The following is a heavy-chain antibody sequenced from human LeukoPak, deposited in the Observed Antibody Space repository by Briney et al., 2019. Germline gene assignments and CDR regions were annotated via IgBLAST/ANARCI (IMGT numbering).Heavy chain of an antibody. CDR3: AGSYRLDY. J-gene: IGHJ4*02. CDR1: GSSISLGNSY. CDR2: IHASGST. Sequence: QVQLQESGPGLVKPSQTLSLTCTVSGSSISLGNSYCSWIRPPAGKGLEWIGRIHASGSTNYNPSLKSRVTISVDTTKNQFSLKLSSVTAADTAVYYCAGSYRLDYWGQGTLVTVSS. V-gene: IGHV4-61*02. D-gene: IGHD1-26*01.